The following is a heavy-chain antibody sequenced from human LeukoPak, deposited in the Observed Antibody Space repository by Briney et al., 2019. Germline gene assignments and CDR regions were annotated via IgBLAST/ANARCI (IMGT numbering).Heavy chain of an antibody. Sequence: ASVKVSCKASGYTFTSYGISWVRQAPGQGLEWMGWISAYNGNTNYAQKLQGRATMTTDTSTSTAYMELRSLRSDDTAVYYCARGNSLLMVSYFDYWGQGTLVTVSS. V-gene: IGHV1-18*04. CDR3: ARGNSLLMVSYFDY. CDR2: ISAYNGNT. J-gene: IGHJ4*02. CDR1: GYTFTSYG. D-gene: IGHD2-8*01.